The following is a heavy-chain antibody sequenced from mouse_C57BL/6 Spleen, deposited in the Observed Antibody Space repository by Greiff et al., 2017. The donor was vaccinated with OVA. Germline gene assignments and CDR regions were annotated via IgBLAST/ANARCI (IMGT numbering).Heavy chain of an antibody. CDR3: ARPNYYGRTFDY. J-gene: IGHJ2*01. CDR1: GYTFTSYW. V-gene: IGHV1-55*01. Sequence: QVQLQQPGAELVKPGASVKMSCKASGYTFTSYWITWVKQRPGQGLEWIGDIYPGSGSTNYNEKFKSKATLTVDTSSSTAYMQLSSLTSEDSAVYYCARPNYYGRTFDYWGQGTTLTVSS. D-gene: IGHD1-1*01. CDR2: IYPGSGST.